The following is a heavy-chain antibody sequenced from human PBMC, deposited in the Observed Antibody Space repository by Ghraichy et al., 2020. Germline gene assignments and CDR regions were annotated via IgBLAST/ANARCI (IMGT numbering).Heavy chain of an antibody. D-gene: IGHD2-8*01. CDR3: ARWWDPMVYEYYYGMDV. CDR1: GGSISSYY. J-gene: IGHJ6*02. CDR2: IYYSGST. Sequence: SETLSLTCTGSGGSISSYYWSWIRQPPGKGLEWIGYIYYSGSTNYNPSLKSRVTISVDTSKNQFSLKLSSVTAADTAVYYCARWWDPMVYEYYYGMDVWGQGTTVTVSS. V-gene: IGHV4-59*01.